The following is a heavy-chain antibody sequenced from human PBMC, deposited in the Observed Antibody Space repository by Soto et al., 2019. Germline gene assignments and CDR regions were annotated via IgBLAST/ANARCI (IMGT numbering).Heavy chain of an antibody. Sequence: QVQLVESGGGLGKPGGSLRLSCAAAGFTFSDYYMSWIRQAPGKGLEWVSYISSSGSTIYYADSVKGRFTISRDNAKNSLYPQMNSLRAEDTAVYYCARDGHYDILTGYPLGAFDIWGQGTMVTVSS. J-gene: IGHJ3*02. V-gene: IGHV3-11*01. CDR2: ISSSGSTI. D-gene: IGHD3-9*01. CDR3: ARDGHYDILTGYPLGAFDI. CDR1: GFTFSDYY.